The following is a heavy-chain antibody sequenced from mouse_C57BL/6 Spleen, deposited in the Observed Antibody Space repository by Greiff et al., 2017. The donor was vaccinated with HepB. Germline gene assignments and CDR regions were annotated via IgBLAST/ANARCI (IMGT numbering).Heavy chain of an antibody. Sequence: VQLQQSGTELVKPGASVKLSCKASGYTFTSYWMHWVKQRPGQGLEWIGNINPSNGGTNYNEKFKSKATLTVDKSSSTAYMQLSSLTSEDSAVYYCAGETAQATAWFAYWGQGTLVTVSA. V-gene: IGHV1-53*01. CDR1: GYTFTSYW. J-gene: IGHJ3*01. CDR2: INPSNGGT. CDR3: AGETAQATAWFAY. D-gene: IGHD3-2*02.